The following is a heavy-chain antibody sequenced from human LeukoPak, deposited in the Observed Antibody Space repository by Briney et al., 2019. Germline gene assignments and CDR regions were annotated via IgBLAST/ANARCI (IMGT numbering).Heavy chain of an antibody. CDR2: ISAYNGNT. CDR3: ARDFLRYCSSTCCYYPNY. Sequence: ASVKVSCKASGYTFTSYGISWVRQAPGQGLEWVGWISAYNGNTNYAQKLQGRVTMTTDTSTSTAYMELRSLRSDDTAVYYCARDFLRYCSSTCCYYPNYWGQGTLVTVSS. D-gene: IGHD2-2*01. J-gene: IGHJ4*02. CDR1: GYTFTSYG. V-gene: IGHV1-18*01.